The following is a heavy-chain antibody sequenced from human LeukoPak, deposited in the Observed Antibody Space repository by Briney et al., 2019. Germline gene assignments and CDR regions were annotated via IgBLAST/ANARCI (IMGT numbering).Heavy chain of an antibody. CDR3: ATLNGDYYDSSGYYYGGIFDY. Sequence: SETLSLTCTVSGGSISSSSYYWGWIRQPPGKGLEWIGSIYYSGSTYYNPSLKSRVTISVDTSRNQFSLKLSSVTAADTAVYYCATLNGDYYDSSGYYYGGIFDYWGQGTLVTVSS. D-gene: IGHD3-22*01. CDR2: IYYSGST. V-gene: IGHV4-39*01. CDR1: GGSISSSSYY. J-gene: IGHJ4*02.